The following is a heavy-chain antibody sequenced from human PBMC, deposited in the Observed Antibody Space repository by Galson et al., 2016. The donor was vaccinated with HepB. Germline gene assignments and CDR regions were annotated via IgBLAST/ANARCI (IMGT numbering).Heavy chain of an antibody. D-gene: IGHD4-17*01. V-gene: IGHV3-11*01. CDR2: ISSSGDSM. Sequence: SLRLSCAASGFTFSDYHMNWIRQGPGKGLEWISYISSSGDSMLYAASVRGRFSISRDNAKKSLYLKMTNERAEDTAVYYCARDLPDDSVEYVDVFDLWGQGTMVTVSS. CDR3: ARDLPDDSVEYVDVFDL. CDR1: GFTFSDYH. J-gene: IGHJ3*01.